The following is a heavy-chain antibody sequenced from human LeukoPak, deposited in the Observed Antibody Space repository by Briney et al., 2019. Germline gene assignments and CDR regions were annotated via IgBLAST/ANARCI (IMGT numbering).Heavy chain of an antibody. CDR1: GFTFSSYS. J-gene: IGHJ3*02. Sequence: GGSLRLSCAASGFTFSSYSMNWVRQAPGKGLEWVSYISGSSSTIYYADSVKGRFTISRDNAKNSLYLQMNSLRAEDTAVYYCARAGENDAFDIWGQGTMVTVSS. CDR2: ISGSSSTI. CDR3: ARAGENDAFDI. V-gene: IGHV3-48*01. D-gene: IGHD3-10*01.